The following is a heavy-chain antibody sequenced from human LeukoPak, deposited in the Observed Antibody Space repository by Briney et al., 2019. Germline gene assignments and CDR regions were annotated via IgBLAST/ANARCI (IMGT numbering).Heavy chain of an antibody. Sequence: GGSLRLSCAASGFTFRNYAMHWVRQAPGEGLEYVSAITGDGGTTYYARSVKDRFTISRDNSKNTLYLQMGSLRAEDMTVYYCARIYYDRGGHYYDYWGQGTLVTVSS. V-gene: IGHV3-64*01. CDR2: ITGDGGTT. D-gene: IGHD3-22*01. J-gene: IGHJ4*02. CDR1: GFTFRNYA. CDR3: ARIYYDRGGHYYDY.